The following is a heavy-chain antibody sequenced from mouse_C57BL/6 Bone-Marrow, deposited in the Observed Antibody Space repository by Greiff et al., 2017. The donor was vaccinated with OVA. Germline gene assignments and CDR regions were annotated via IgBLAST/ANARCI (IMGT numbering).Heavy chain of an antibody. V-gene: IGHV3-6*01. Sequence: EVQVVESGPGLVKPSQSLSLTCSVTGYSITSGYYWNWIRQFPGNKLEWMGYISYDGSNNYNPSLKNRISITRDTSKNQFFLKLNSVTTEDTATYYCARWYYGSSWGGYFDYWGQGTTLTVSS. CDR3: ARWYYGSSWGGYFDY. D-gene: IGHD1-1*01. CDR2: ISYDGSN. CDR1: GYSITSGYY. J-gene: IGHJ2*01.